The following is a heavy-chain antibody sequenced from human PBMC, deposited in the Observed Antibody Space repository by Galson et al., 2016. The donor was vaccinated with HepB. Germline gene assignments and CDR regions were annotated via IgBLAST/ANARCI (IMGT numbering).Heavy chain of an antibody. CDR3: VRDSWQLAPKYYYGMDV. CDR1: GFTFSRHT. D-gene: IGHD6-13*01. CDR2: ISSTTTFK. Sequence: SLRLSCAASGFTFSRHTMSWVRQAPGKGLEWVSSISSTTTFKYFADSVKGRFTISRDNAKNSLYLQMNSLRAEDTAVYYCVRDSWQLAPKYYYGMDVWGQGTTVTVSS. V-gene: IGHV3-21*01. J-gene: IGHJ6*02.